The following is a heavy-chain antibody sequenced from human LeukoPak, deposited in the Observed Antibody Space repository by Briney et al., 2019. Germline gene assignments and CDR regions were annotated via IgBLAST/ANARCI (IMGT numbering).Heavy chain of an antibody. D-gene: IGHD4-23*01. CDR2: IYTSGST. CDR3: AREGRLRWPPAEACFDY. Sequence: PSETLSLTCTVSGGSISSGSYYWSWIRQPAGKGLEWIGRIYTSGSTNYNPSLKSRVTISVDTSKNQFSLKLSSVTAADTAVYYCAREGRLRWPPAEACFDYWGQGTLVTVSS. J-gene: IGHJ4*02. V-gene: IGHV4-61*02. CDR1: GGSISSGSYY.